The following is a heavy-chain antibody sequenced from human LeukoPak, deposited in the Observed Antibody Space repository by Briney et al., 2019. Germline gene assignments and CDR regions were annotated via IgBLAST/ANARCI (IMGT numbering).Heavy chain of an antibody. Sequence: PGGSLRLSCAASGFTFSSYWMSWVRQAPGKGLEWVANIKQDGSEKYYVDSVKGRFTISRDNAKNSLYLQMNSLRAEDTAVYYCASAAAWDYDFWSGYYGNDAFDIWGQGTMVTVSS. CDR3: ASAAAWDYDFWSGYYGNDAFDI. CDR2: IKQDGSEK. V-gene: IGHV3-7*01. CDR1: GFTFSSYW. J-gene: IGHJ3*02. D-gene: IGHD3-3*01.